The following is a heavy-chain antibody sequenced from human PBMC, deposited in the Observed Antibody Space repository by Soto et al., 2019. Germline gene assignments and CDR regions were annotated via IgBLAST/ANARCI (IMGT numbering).Heavy chain of an antibody. V-gene: IGHV4-39*01. J-gene: IGHJ4*02. D-gene: IGHD3-22*01. CDR3: ASTPRLYYYDSSGYNY. Sequence: VKASETLSLTCTVSGGSISSSSYYWGWIRQPPGKGLEWIGSIYYSGSTYYNPSLKSRVTISVDTSKNQFSLKLSSVTAADTAVYYCASTPRLYYYDSSGYNYWGQGTLVTVSS. CDR1: GGSISSSSYY. CDR2: IYYSGST.